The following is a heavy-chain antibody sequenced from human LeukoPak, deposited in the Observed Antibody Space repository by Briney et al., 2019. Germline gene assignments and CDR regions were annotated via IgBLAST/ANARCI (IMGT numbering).Heavy chain of an antibody. CDR2: ISGSGGST. CDR3: AKSRVWFGELRWYYFDY. Sequence: AGGSLRLSCAASGFTFSSYAMSWVRQAPGKGLEWVSSISGSGGSTYYADSGKGRFTISRDNSKNTLYLQMNSLRADDTAVYYCAKSRVWFGELRWYYFDYWGQGTLVTVSS. J-gene: IGHJ4*02. CDR1: GFTFSSYA. D-gene: IGHD3-10*01. V-gene: IGHV3-23*01.